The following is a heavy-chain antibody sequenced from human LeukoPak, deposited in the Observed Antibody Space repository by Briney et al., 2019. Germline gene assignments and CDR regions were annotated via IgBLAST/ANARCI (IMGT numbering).Heavy chain of an antibody. V-gene: IGHV3-21*01. CDR1: GFTFSSYG. D-gene: IGHD3-10*01. J-gene: IGHJ4*02. CDR2: ISSSSRYI. Sequence: GGPLRLSCAASGFTFSSYGMSWVRQAPGKGLEWVSSISSSSRYIYYADSVKGRFTISRDNAKNSLYLQMNSLRAEDTAVYYCARGPPYGSGSYFDYWGQGTLVTVSS. CDR3: ARGPPYGSGSYFDY.